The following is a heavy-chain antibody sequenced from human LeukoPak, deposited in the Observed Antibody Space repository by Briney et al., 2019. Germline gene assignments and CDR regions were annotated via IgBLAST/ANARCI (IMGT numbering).Heavy chain of an antibody. V-gene: IGHV3-30*02. CDR1: GLTFSDYG. Sequence: PGGSLRLSCAASGLTFSDYGMHWVRQAPGKGLEWVAFIRNDGSNEYYPDSVKGRFTISRDNTRNTLYLQMNSLRPEDTAVYYCAKGGSASHNWFDPWGQGTLVTVSS. CDR3: AKGGSASHNWFDP. J-gene: IGHJ5*02. CDR2: IRNDGSNE. D-gene: IGHD2-15*01.